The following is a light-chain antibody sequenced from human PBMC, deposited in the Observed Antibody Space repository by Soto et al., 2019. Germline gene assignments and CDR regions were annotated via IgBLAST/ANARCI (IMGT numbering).Light chain of an antibody. CDR1: SSDVGSYDH. V-gene: IGLV2-14*01. J-gene: IGLJ1*01. CDR2: AVS. CDR3: ISYTGSSTSYV. Sequence: QSVLTQPASASGSPGQSITISCSGTSSDVGSYDHVAWYQQFPGKTPKLMIYAVSNRPSGVSNRFSGSKSGNTASLTISGLQAEDEADYYCISYTGSSTSYVFGTGTKLTVL.